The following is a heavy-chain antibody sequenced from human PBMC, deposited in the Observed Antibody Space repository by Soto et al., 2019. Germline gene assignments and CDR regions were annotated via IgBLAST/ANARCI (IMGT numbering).Heavy chain of an antibody. CDR2: IIPILGIA. Sequence: EASVKVSCKASGGTFSSYTISWVRQAPGQGLEWMGRIIPILGIANYAQKFQGRVTITADKSTSTAYMELSSLRSEDTAVYYCAREGIVPAAIHPTGPTIYYGMDVWGQGTTVTVSS. CDR1: GGTFSSYT. CDR3: AREGIVPAAIHPTGPTIYYGMDV. J-gene: IGHJ6*02. V-gene: IGHV1-69*04. D-gene: IGHD2-2*01.